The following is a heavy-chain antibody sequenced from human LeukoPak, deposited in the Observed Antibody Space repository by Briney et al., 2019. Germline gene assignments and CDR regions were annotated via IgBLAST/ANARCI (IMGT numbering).Heavy chain of an antibody. CDR3: ASPTTVTSPTPFDI. Sequence: PSETLSLTCTVSGGSISSGDYYWSWIRQPPGKGLEWIGYIYYSGSTYYNPSLKSRVTMSVDTSKSQFSLKLSSVTAADTAVYYCASPTTVTSPTPFDIWGQGTMVTVSS. D-gene: IGHD4-17*01. CDR1: GGSISSGDYY. V-gene: IGHV4-30-4*01. J-gene: IGHJ3*02. CDR2: IYYSGST.